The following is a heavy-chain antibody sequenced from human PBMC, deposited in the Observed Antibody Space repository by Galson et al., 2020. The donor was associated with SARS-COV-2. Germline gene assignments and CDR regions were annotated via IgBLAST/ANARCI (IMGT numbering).Heavy chain of an antibody. V-gene: IGHV4-59*01. CDR2: IYYSGST. CDR1: GGSISSYY. Sequence: SETLSLTCTVSGGSISSYYWSWIRQPPGKGLEWIGYIYYSGSTNYNPSLKSRVTISVDTSKNQFSLKLSSVTAADTAVYYCARGKANDDFWSGYHYYYYGMDVWGQGTTVTVSS. J-gene: IGHJ6*02. CDR3: ARGKANDDFWSGYHYYYYGMDV. D-gene: IGHD3-3*01.